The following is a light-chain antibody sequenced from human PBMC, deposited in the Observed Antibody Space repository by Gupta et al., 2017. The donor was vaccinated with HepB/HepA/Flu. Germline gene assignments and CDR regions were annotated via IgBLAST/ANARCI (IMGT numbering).Light chain of an antibody. J-gene: IGLJ2*01. CDR3: QSYDSSNHVI. CDR2: EDN. V-gene: IGLV6-57*03. Sequence: FMLTPPHSVSESPGKTVTISCTRFTGTRGSNYVHWYQQRPGSAPSTVIYEDNQRRSGVPDRFSGSIDRSSNSASLTIAGLKTEDEADYYCQSYDSSNHVIFGGGTKVTVL. CDR1: TGTRGSNY.